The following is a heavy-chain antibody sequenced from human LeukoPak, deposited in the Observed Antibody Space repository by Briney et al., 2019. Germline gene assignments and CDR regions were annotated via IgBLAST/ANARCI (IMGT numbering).Heavy chain of an antibody. V-gene: IGHV5-51*01. J-gene: IGHJ2*01. D-gene: IGHD3-10*01. CDR3: ARLRVTMIRGVIIPRGNYCYFDV. Sequence: GESLKISCKGSEYTFTSYWIGWVRQMPGKGLEWMGIIYPDDSQTRYSPSFQGQVTFSADKSISTAYLQWSSLKASDTAMYYCARLRVTMIRGVIIPRGNYCYFDVWGRGTLVTVSS. CDR2: IYPDDSQT. CDR1: EYTFTSYW.